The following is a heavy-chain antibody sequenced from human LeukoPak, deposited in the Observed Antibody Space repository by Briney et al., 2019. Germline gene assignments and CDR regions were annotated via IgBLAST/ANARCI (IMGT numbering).Heavy chain of an antibody. CDR2: IYGGGNT. CDR1: GDSISTYY. J-gene: IGHJ5*02. Sequence: SETLSLTCSVSGDSISTYYLSWIRQPAGKGLEWIGRIYGGGNTNYNPSLKSRLTPSMDTSKNQFSLKLRSVTAADTAVYYCARDRGLYGEVLFDPWGQGTLVTVSS. V-gene: IGHV4-4*07. D-gene: IGHD3-10*01. CDR3: ARDRGLYGEVLFDP.